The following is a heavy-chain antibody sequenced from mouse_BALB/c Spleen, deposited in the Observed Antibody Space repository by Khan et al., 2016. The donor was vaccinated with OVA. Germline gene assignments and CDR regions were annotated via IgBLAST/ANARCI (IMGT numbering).Heavy chain of an antibody. CDR1: GYTFTSYW. CDR2: IYPGDGDT. V-gene: IGHV1-87*01. CDR3: ASYRYDYFDY. J-gene: IGHJ2*01. D-gene: IGHD2-14*01. Sequence: QMQLEESGAELARPGASVKLSCKSSGYTFTSYWMQWVKQRPGQGLEWIGAIYPGDGDTRYTQKFKGKATLTADKSSSTAYMQLSSLASGDSAVYYCASYRYDYFDYWGQGTTLTVSS.